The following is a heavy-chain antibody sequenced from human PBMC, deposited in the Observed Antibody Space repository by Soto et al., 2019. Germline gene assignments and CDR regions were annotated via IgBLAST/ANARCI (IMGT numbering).Heavy chain of an antibody. J-gene: IGHJ5*02. Sequence: EWQLVESGGGLVQPGGSLRVSCAASGFTFSSYWMHWVRQAPGKGLLWVSRIHCDGSSTSYADSVKGRFTISRDNAKNTLYLQMNSLRAEDTAVYYCSRGRAYSSSSGWFDPWGQGTLVTVSS. CDR2: IHCDGSST. CDR1: GFTFSSYW. CDR3: SRGRAYSSSSGWFDP. V-gene: IGHV3-74*01. D-gene: IGHD6-6*01.